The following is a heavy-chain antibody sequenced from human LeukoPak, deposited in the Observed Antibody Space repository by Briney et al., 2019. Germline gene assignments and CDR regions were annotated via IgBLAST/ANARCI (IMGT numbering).Heavy chain of an antibody. CDR3: ASLMLISSVTRGFDY. CDR2: LYSGGRT. J-gene: IGHJ4*02. CDR1: GFTLINNY. V-gene: IGHV3-66*01. D-gene: IGHD4-17*01. Sequence: GGSLRLSGVASGFTLINNYMSWLRQAPGKGLEWVSTLYSGGRTHYADSVKGRFFVSRDNSRNAEYLQMNSLRADDTAVYYWASLMLISSVTRGFDYWGQGALVTVSS.